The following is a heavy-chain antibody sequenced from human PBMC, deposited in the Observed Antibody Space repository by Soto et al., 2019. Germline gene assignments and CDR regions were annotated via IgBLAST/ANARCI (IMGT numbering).Heavy chain of an antibody. V-gene: IGHV1-18*04. J-gene: IGHJ6*02. CDR2: ISAYNNYT. CDR3: ARRLCTTSSCTSQLGMDV. D-gene: IGHD2-8*01. Sequence: ASVKVSCKASGYTFTNCQFTWVRQAPGQGLEWMGWISAYNNYTKYAGNFQDRFTMTTDPSTTTAYMDLRSLRSDDTAVYYCARRLCTTSSCTSQLGMDVWGQGTTVTVSS. CDR1: GYTFTNCQ.